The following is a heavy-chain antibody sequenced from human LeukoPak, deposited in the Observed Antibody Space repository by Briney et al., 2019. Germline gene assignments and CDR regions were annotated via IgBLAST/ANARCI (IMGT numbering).Heavy chain of an antibody. V-gene: IGHV3-23*01. CDR2: IGGSGGST. Sequence: GGSLRLSCAASGFTFSSYAMSWVRQAPGKGLEWVSAIGGSGGSTYYADPVKGRFTISRDNSKNALYLQMNSLRAEDTAVYYCAKDEGAGLLWFGELSATEYFQHWGQGTLVTVSS. CDR3: AKDEGAGLLWFGELSATEYFQH. D-gene: IGHD3-10*01. J-gene: IGHJ1*01. CDR1: GFTFSSYA.